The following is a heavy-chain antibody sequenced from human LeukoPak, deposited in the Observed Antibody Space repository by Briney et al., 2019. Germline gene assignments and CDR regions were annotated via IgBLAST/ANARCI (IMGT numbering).Heavy chain of an antibody. CDR3: AKVVGYCSGGSCYGFDY. CDR1: GFTFSSYA. V-gene: IGHV3-23*01. J-gene: IGHJ4*02. D-gene: IGHD2-15*01. CDR2: ISGSGGST. Sequence: GGSLRLSCAASGFTFSSYAMSWVRQAPGKGLEWVSAISGSGGSTYYADSVKGRFTVSRDNSKNTLYLQMNSLRAEDTAVYYCAKVVGYCSGGSCYGFDYWGQGTLVTVSS.